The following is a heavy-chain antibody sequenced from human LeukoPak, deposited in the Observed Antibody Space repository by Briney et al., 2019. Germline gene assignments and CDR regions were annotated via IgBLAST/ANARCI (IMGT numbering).Heavy chain of an antibody. V-gene: IGHV3-7*01. J-gene: IGHJ4*02. CDR3: ARGIAVVDY. D-gene: IGHD6-19*01. CDR1: GFTFSIYW. Sequence: GGSLRLSCAASGFTFSIYWMTWVRQAPGKGLEWVATIKEVGSEKYCVDSEKGRFTISRDTAKNSLYLQMNSLRAEDTAVYYCARGIAVVDYWGQGTLVTVSS. CDR2: IKEVGSEK.